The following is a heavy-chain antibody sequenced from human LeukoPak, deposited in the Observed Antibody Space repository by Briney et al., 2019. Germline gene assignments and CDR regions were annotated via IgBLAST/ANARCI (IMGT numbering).Heavy chain of an antibody. CDR2: IYSGGSA. CDR1: GFTVSSNY. J-gene: IGHJ4*02. V-gene: IGHV3-66*01. CDR3: ARDRDGYSDWSYYFDY. D-gene: IGHD5-24*01. Sequence: GGSLRLSCAASGFTVSSNYMSWVRQAPGKGLEWVSVIYSGGSAYYADSVKGRFTISRDNSKNTLYLQMNSLRAEDTAVYYCARDRDGYSDWSYYFDYWGQGTLVTVSS.